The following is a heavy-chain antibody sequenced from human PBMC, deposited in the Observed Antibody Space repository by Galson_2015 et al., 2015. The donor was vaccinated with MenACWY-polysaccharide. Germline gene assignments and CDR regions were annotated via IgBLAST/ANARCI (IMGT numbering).Heavy chain of an antibody. CDR3: PRGFRGSYDN. CDR2: MNQDGSDK. D-gene: IGHD5-12*01. CDR1: GFTFSNYW. Sequence: SLRLSCAASGFTFSNYWMNWVRQAPGKGLEWVANMNQDGSDKRYAESVRGRFTISRDNGKSSLFLQMISLRAEDTALYYCPRGFRGSYDNWGQGSLVTVSS. J-gene: IGHJ4*02. V-gene: IGHV3-7*01.